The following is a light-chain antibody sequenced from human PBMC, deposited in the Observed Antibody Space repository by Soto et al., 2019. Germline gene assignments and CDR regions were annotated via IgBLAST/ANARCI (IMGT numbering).Light chain of an antibody. CDR1: QSISNW. Sequence: DIQMTQSPSTLSASVGDRVTITCRASQSISNWLAWYQQKPGKAPKLLIYKASSLESGVPSRFSGSGSGTEFTLTISSLQHDDFATYYCQQYDSYSWTFGQGTKVDIK. J-gene: IGKJ1*01. CDR2: KAS. V-gene: IGKV1-5*03. CDR3: QQYDSYSWT.